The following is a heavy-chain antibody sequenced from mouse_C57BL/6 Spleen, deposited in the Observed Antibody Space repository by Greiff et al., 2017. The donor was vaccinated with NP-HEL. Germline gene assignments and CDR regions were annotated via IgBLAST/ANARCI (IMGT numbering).Heavy chain of an antibody. V-gene: IGHV1-55*01. CDR3: ARAAQATTDYFDC. D-gene: IGHD3-2*02. CDR2: IYPGSGST. J-gene: IGHJ2*01. CDR1: GYTFTSYW. Sequence: QVQLQQPGAELVKPGASVKLSCKASGYTFTSYWITWVKQRPGQGLEWIGDIYPGSGSTNYNQKFKSKATLTVDTSSSTAYMQLSSLTSEGSAVYDCARAAQATTDYFDCWGQGTTLTASS.